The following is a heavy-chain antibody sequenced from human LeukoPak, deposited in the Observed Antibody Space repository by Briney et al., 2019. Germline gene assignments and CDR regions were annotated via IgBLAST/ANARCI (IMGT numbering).Heavy chain of an antibody. D-gene: IGHD3-10*01. Sequence: GGSLRLSCAASGFTFSRNSMNWVRQAPGKGLEWVSSISSSSSYIYYADSVKGRFTISRDNAKNSLYLQMNSLRAEDTAVYYCARGRSPYGGYWGQGTLVTVSS. CDR2: ISSSSSYI. V-gene: IGHV3-21*01. J-gene: IGHJ4*02. CDR1: GFTFSRNS. CDR3: ARGRSPYGGY.